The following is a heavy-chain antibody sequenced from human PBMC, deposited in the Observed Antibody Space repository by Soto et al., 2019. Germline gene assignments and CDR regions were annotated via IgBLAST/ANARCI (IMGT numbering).Heavy chain of an antibody. J-gene: IGHJ6*02. CDR1: GYSFTSYW. CDR2: IYPGDSDT. CDR3: ARHVRPRYYYYGMDV. D-gene: IGHD2-8*01. V-gene: IGHV5-51*01. Sequence: PRESLKISCKGSGYSFTSYWIGWVRQMPGKGLEWMGIIYPGDSDTRYSPSFQGQVTISADKSISTAYLQWSSLKASDTAMYYCARHVRPRYYYYGMDVWGQGTTVTVSS.